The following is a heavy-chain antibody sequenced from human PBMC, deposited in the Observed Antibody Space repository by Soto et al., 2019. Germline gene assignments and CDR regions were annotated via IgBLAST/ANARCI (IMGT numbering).Heavy chain of an antibody. Sequence: LSLSSAASRFSFSLYAMSRVRHAPGKGLEWVSAISGSGGSTYYADSVKGRFTISRDNSKNTLYLQMNSLRAEDTAVYYCAEDQSSIEAKNWFDPWGQGTMVTVSS. CDR1: RFSFSLYA. V-gene: IGHV3-23*01. CDR3: AEDQSSIEAKNWFDP. J-gene: IGHJ5*02. CDR2: ISGSGGST. D-gene: IGHD6-6*01.